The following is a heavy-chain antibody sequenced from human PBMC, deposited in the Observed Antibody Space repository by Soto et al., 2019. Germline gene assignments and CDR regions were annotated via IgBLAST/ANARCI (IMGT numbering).Heavy chain of an antibody. V-gene: IGHV3-9*01. CDR2: ISWNSGSI. CDR1: GFTFDDYA. J-gene: IGHJ4*02. CDR3: AKEIDIVVVPAAEYDY. D-gene: IGHD2-2*01. Sequence: GGSLRLSCAASGFTFDDYAMHWVRQAPGKGLEWVSGISWNSGSIGYADSVKGRFTISRDNAKNTLYLQMNSLRAEDTAVYYCAKEIDIVVVPAAEYDYWGQGTLVTVSS.